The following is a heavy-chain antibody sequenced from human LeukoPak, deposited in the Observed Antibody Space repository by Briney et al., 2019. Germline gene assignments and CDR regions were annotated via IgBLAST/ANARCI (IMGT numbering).Heavy chain of an antibody. CDR3: ARNELRSYGLVHY. Sequence: SETLSLTCTVSGDSMGNDYWSWMRQSPGKGPEWIGRISTSGNTDYNPSLRSRVTMSMDTSRNQFSLTLTSMAAADTAVYYCARNELRSYGLVHYWGQGTLVTVSS. D-gene: IGHD1-26*01. V-gene: IGHV4-4*07. CDR1: GDSMGNDY. CDR2: ISTSGNT. J-gene: IGHJ4*02.